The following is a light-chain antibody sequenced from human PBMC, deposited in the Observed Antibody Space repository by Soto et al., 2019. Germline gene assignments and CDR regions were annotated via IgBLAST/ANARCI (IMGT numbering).Light chain of an antibody. CDR1: QSVSSS. CDR3: QQYNNWPPST. J-gene: IGKJ5*01. V-gene: IGKV3-15*01. Sequence: EIVMTQSPATLSVSPGERATLSCRASQSVSSSLAWYQQRPGQAPRLLIYGASTRATGIPVRFSGSGSGTEFTLTISSLQSEDFAVYYCQQYNNWPPSTFGQGTRLEI. CDR2: GAS.